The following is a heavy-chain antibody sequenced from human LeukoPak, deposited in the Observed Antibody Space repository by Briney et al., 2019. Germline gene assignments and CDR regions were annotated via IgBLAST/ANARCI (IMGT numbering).Heavy chain of an antibody. Sequence: GGSLRLSCVASGFTFSTYGMSWVRQAPGKGLEWVSTTSDRAGSSSYSDSVKGRFTISRDSSKNTLYLQMNSLRAEDTAVYYCANNRIVGITPLDYWGQGTLVIVSS. D-gene: IGHD1-26*01. CDR1: GFTFSTYG. V-gene: IGHV3-23*01. J-gene: IGHJ4*02. CDR2: TSDRAGSS. CDR3: ANNRIVGITPLDY.